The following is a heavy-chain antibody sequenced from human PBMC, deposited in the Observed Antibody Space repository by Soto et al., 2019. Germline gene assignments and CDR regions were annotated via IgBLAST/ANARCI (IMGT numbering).Heavy chain of an antibody. CDR2: IIPILGIA. Sequence: QVQLVQSGAEVKKPGSSVKVSCKASGGTFSSYTISWVRQAPGQGLEWMGRIIPILGIANYAQKFQGRVTITADKSTSTAYMELSSLRSEDTAVYYCASLLIREYYYGMDVWGQGTTVTVSS. CDR3: ASLLIREYYYGMDV. D-gene: IGHD3-22*01. V-gene: IGHV1-69*02. J-gene: IGHJ6*02. CDR1: GGTFSSYT.